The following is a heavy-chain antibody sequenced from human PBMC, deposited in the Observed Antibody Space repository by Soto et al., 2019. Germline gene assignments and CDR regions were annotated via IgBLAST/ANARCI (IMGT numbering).Heavy chain of an antibody. D-gene: IGHD2-2*02. CDR3: ARDAVVLVTPDIPRYYYDVLDF. CDR2: ISSSSSYI. Sequence: GGSLRLSCAASGFTFSRYSMNWVRQAPGKGLEWVSSISSSSSYIYYADSVKGRLTISRDNAKNTVYLQMSSLRAEDTAVYYCARDAVVLVTPDIPRYYYDVLDFWGQGSTVTGSS. V-gene: IGHV3-21*04. J-gene: IGHJ6*02. CDR1: GFTFSRYS.